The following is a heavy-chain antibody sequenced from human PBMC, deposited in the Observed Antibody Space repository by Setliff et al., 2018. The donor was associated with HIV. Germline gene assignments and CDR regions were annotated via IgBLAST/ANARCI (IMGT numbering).Heavy chain of an antibody. V-gene: IGHV1-3*01. CDR2: INVGKGDT. J-gene: IGHJ4*01. CDR1: GYTFTTYS. D-gene: IGHD3-10*01. Sequence: GASVKVSCKASGYTFTTYSIHWVRQAPGQSLEWMGWINVGKGDTKYSQELQGRITITTDTSANTAYVELSGLRSDDTAVYFCARGALLAVFDFDHWGHGTLVTVSS. CDR3: ARGALLAVFDFDH.